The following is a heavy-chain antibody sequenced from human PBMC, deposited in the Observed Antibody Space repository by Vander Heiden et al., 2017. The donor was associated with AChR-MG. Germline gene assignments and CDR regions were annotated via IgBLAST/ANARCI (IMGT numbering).Heavy chain of an antibody. Sequence: QVTLKESGPVLVKPTETLTLTCTVSGFSLRHPRMGVSWIRQPPGKALEWLAHIFSKDEKSYSTSLKSRLTISKDTSKSQVVLTMTNMDPVDTATYYCARIGEGDAVNYYYYYYMDVWGKGTTVTVSS. J-gene: IGHJ6*03. CDR2: IFSKDEK. CDR3: ARIGEGDAVNYYYYYYMDV. D-gene: IGHD2-21*01. CDR1: GFSLRHPRMG. V-gene: IGHV2-26*01.